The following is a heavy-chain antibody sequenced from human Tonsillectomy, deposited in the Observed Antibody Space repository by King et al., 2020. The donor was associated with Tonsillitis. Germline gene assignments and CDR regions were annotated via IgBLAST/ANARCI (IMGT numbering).Heavy chain of an antibody. Sequence: VQLVESGGGLVQPGGSLRLSCAAPGFTFSSYAMNWVRQAPGKGLEWVSEIIGSGGSTYYADSVKGRLTISRDNSKNTLYLQMNSLRAEDTAVYYCAKSGGYDLYNYYGMDVWGQGTTVTVSS. J-gene: IGHJ6*02. CDR2: IIGSGGST. V-gene: IGHV3-23*04. CDR3: AKSGGYDLYNYYGMDV. D-gene: IGHD5-12*01. CDR1: GFTFSSYA.